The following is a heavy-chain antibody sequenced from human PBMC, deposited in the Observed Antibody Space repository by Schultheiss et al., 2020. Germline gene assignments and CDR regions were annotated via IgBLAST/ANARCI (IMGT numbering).Heavy chain of an antibody. CDR1: GFTFSSYA. D-gene: IGHD6-19*01. V-gene: IGHV3-23*01. Sequence: GGSLRLSCAASGFTFSSYAMNWVRQAPGKGLEWVSSISTTSSYIHYANSVRGRFTISRDNSKNTLYLQMNSLRAEDTAVYYCAKYMSSGWYRVPFDYWGQGTLVTVSS. CDR2: ISTTSSYI. CDR3: AKYMSSGWYRVPFDY. J-gene: IGHJ4*02.